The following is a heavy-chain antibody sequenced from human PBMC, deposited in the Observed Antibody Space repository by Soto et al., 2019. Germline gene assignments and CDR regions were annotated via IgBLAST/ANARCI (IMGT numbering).Heavy chain of an antibody. J-gene: IGHJ4*02. V-gene: IGHV3-33*01. D-gene: IGHD1-26*01. CDR3: VREGGSYHHDY. CDR2: IWFDGTNK. CDR1: GFTFSTYG. Sequence: QVQLVQSGGSVVQPGRSLRLSCAASGFTFSTYGMHWVRQAPGKGLEWVAAIWFDGTNKYYADSVKGRITISRDNSKNTLYLQMNSLRVEDTAVYSCVREGGSYHHDYWGQGTLVTVSS.